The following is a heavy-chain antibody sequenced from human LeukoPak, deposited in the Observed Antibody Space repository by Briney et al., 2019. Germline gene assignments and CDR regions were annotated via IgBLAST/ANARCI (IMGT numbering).Heavy chain of an antibody. CDR1: GGSISSYY. D-gene: IGHD6-19*01. V-gene: IGHV4-59*01. Sequence: SETLSLTCTVSGGSISSYYWSWIRQPPGKGLEWIGYIYYSGSTNYNPSLKSRVTISVDTSKNQFSLKLSSVTAADTAVYYCARGPPFGSGWYVPLGWGQGTLVTVSS. CDR2: IYYSGST. J-gene: IGHJ4*02. CDR3: ARGPPFGSGWYVPLG.